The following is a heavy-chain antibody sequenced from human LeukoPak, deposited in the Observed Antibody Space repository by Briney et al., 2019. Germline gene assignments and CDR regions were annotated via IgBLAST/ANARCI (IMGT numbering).Heavy chain of an antibody. CDR1: GYTFTSYG. Sequence: ASVKVSCKASGYTFTSYGISWVRQAPGQGLEWMGWISAYNGNTNYAQKLQGRVTMTTDTSTSTAYMELRSLRSDDTAVYYCARDFPLTPVTTGRLYRFDYWGKGPLVTVSS. V-gene: IGHV1-18*01. CDR3: ARDFPLTPVTTGRLYRFDY. J-gene: IGHJ4*02. CDR2: ISAYNGNT. D-gene: IGHD4-17*01.